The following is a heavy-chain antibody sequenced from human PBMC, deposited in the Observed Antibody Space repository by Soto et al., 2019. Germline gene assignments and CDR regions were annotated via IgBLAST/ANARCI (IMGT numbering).Heavy chain of an antibody. CDR2: FFPIFGTA. V-gene: IGHV1-69*06. J-gene: IGHJ6*02. D-gene: IGHD3-3*01. CDR1: GGTFSSYA. CDR3: ARDSTIFGVVYYYYYGMDV. Sequence: QVQLVQSGAEVKKPGSSVKVSCKASGGTFSSYAISWVRQAPGQGLEWMGGFFPIFGTANYAQKFQGRVTITADKSTSTAYMELSSLRSEYTAVYYCARDSTIFGVVYYYYYGMDVWGQGTTVTVSS.